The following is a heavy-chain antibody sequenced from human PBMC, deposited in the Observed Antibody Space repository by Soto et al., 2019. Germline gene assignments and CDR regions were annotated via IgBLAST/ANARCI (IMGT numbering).Heavy chain of an antibody. CDR1: NYTFITYG. V-gene: IGHV1-18*01. CDR3: PRDTTFSLDY. Sequence: QVQLVQSGAEMKKPGASVKVSCKASNYTFITYGITWVRQAPGQGLEWVGWITPYNGKTNYGQNFAGRVTLTADPSTSTAYVELRSLTTDDTAVYYWPRDTTFSLDYGGQGTQVTVSS. CDR2: ITPYNGKT. J-gene: IGHJ4*02.